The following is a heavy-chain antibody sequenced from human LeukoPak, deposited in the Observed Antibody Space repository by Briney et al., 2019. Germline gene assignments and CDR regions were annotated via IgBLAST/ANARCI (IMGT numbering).Heavy chain of an antibody. Sequence: GGSLRLSCAASGFTFDDYAMHWVRQAPGKGLEWVSGISWNSGSIGYADSVKGRFTISRDNAENSLYLQMNSLRAEDTALYYCAKDTGGWLQSNFDYWGQGTLVTVSS. CDR3: AKDTGGWLQSNFDY. CDR1: GFTFDDYA. CDR2: ISWNSGSI. J-gene: IGHJ4*02. V-gene: IGHV3-9*01. D-gene: IGHD5-24*01.